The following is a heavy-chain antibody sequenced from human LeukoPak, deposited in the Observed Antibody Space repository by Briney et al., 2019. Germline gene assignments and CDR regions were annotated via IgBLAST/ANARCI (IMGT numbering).Heavy chain of an antibody. J-gene: IGHJ5*02. CDR1: GGSFSVYY. CDR3: ATCGSGSCRWFDP. Sequence: PSETLSLTCAVYGGSFSVYYWSWIRQPPGKGLEWIGEINHSGSTNYNPSLKSRVTISVDTSKNQFSLKLSSVTAADTAVYYCATCGSGSCRWFDPWGQGTLVTVSS. D-gene: IGHD3-10*01. CDR2: INHSGST. V-gene: IGHV4-34*01.